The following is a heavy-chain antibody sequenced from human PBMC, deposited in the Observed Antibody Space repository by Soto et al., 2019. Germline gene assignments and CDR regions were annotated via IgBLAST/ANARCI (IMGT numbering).Heavy chain of an antibody. CDR2: INPNSGGT. V-gene: IGHV1-2*04. Sequence: ASVKVSCTASGYTFTGYYMHWVRQAPGQGLEWMGWINPNSGGTNYAQKFQGWVTVTRDTSISTAYMELSRLRSDDTAVYYCARGRSGYCSSTSCSSPYAFDIWGQGTMVTVSS. CDR3: ARGRSGYCSSTSCSSPYAFDI. J-gene: IGHJ3*02. CDR1: GYTFTGYY. D-gene: IGHD2-2*01.